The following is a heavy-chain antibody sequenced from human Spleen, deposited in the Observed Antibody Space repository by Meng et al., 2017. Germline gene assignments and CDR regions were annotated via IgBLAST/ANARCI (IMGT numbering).Heavy chain of an antibody. CDR2: IKSKTDGETT. CDR3: AWDDRAKFDY. CDR1: GFTFSNAW. J-gene: IGHJ4*02. V-gene: IGHV3-15*01. Sequence: VQVVESGGGLVMPGGSLRLSCPASGFTFSNAWMSWVRQAPGKGLEWVGRIKSKTDGETTDYAPPVKGRFTISRDDSKSTLYLQMSSLQIEDTAVYFCAWDDRAKFDYWGQGTLVTVSS. D-gene: IGHD5-18*01.